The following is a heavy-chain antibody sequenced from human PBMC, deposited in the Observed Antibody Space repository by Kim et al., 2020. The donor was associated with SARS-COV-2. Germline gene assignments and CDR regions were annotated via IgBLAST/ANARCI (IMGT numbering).Heavy chain of an antibody. CDR2: IRSKAYDVTT. D-gene: IGHD6-19*01. J-gene: IGHJ4*02. CDR3: TRALSSGPPRFDY. Sequence: GGSLRLSCTASGFTFGDYAMNWFRQAPGKGLEWVGFIRSKAYDVTTEYAASVKGSFTTSRDDSKIIAYLQMNSRKTEDTAVYYCTRALSSGPPRFDYWGQGTLVTVSS. V-gene: IGHV3-49*03. CDR1: GFTFGDYA.